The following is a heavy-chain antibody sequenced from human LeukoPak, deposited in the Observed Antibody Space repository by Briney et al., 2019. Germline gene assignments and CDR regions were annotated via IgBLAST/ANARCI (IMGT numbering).Heavy chain of an antibody. D-gene: IGHD2-21*02. V-gene: IGHV1-69*05. J-gene: IGHJ4*02. CDR2: IIPIFGTA. Sequence: SVKVSCKASRGTFSSYAISWVRQAPGQGLEWMGGIIPIFGTANYAQKFQGRVTITTDESMSTAYMELSSLRSEDTAVYYCARSVDCGGDCYSVGLDYWGQGTLVTVSS. CDR1: RGTFSSYA. CDR3: ARSVDCGGDCYSVGLDY.